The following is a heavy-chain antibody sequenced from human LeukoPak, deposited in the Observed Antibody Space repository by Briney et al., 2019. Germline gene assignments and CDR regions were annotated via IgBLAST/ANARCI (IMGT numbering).Heavy chain of an antibody. CDR2: ISAYNGNT. Sequence: ASVKVSCKASGYTFTGYYMHWVRQAPGQGLEWMGWISAYNGNTNYAQKLQGRVTMTTDTSTSTAYMELRSLRSDDTAVYYCARDRHIVATAPDYWGQGTLVTVSS. CDR3: ARDRHIVATAPDY. D-gene: IGHD5-12*01. J-gene: IGHJ4*02. CDR1: GYTFTGYY. V-gene: IGHV1-18*04.